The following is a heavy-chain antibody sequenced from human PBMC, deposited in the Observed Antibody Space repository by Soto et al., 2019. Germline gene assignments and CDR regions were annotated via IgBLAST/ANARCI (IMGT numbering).Heavy chain of an antibody. J-gene: IGHJ3*02. V-gene: IGHV3-30*03. Sequence: QVQLVESGGGVVQPGRSLRLSCVASGFTFSSYGVHLVRQAPGKGLEWVAVISHDGSTKYYANSVKGRFTISRDNSKSTLYLQMNSLRAEDTDMYYCAQPEDGAFDMWGHGTMVAVSS. CDR3: AQPEDGAFDM. CDR1: GFTFSSYG. CDR2: ISHDGSTK. D-gene: IGHD2-15*01.